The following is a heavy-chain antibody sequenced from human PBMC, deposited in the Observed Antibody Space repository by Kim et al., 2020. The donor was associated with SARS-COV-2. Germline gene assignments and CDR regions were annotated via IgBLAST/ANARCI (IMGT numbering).Heavy chain of an antibody. D-gene: IGHD6-13*01. CDR1: GDSVSSNSAA. CDR3: ARARYSSSWYVGKVGRKDDGMDV. J-gene: IGHJ6*02. V-gene: IGHV6-1*01. Sequence: SQTLSLTCAISGDSVSSNSAAWHWIRQSPSRGLEWLGRTYYRSKWYNDYAVSVKSRITINPDTSKNQFSLQLNSVTPGDTAVYYCARARYSSSWYVGKVGRKDDGMDVWGQGTPVTVSS. CDR2: TYYRSKWYN.